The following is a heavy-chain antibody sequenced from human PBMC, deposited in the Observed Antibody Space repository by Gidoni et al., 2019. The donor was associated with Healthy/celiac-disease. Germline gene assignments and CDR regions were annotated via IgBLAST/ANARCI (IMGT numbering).Heavy chain of an antibody. D-gene: IGHD2-21*01. CDR3: AKVLYSVGLGAFDI. V-gene: IGHV3-23*01. J-gene: IGHJ3*02. CDR1: GFAFSSYA. CDR2: ISGRGGSP. Sequence: EVQLLESGGGLVQPGGYLRLSCAASGFAFSSYAMSWVRQAPGKGLEWVSAISGRGGSPYYAASVKVRFTIARDKSKNKLYLQMNSLRAEDTAVYYCAKVLYSVGLGAFDIWGQGTMVTVSS.